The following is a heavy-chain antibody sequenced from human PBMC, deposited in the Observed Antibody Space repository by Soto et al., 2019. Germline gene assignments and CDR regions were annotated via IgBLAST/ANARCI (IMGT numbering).Heavy chain of an antibody. CDR2: INAGNGNR. CDR3: ARDFNWASDY. J-gene: IGHJ4*02. CDR1: EYTFTSYA. V-gene: IGHV1-3*01. D-gene: IGHD1-1*01. Sequence: QVQLVQSGAEVKKPGASVKVSCKASEYTFTSYAMHWVCQAPGQRLEWMGWINAGNGNRKYSQRFQGRVTIASDTSASTGYMELSSLRSEDTAVYHCARDFNWASDYWGQGTLVTVSS.